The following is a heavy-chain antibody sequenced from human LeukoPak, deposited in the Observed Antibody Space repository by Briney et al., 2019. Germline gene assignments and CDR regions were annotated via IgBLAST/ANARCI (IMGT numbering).Heavy chain of an antibody. D-gene: IGHD6-13*01. CDR1: GGSISSGSYY. CDR3: ARDDVGIAAAGGLY. Sequence: PSESLSLTCAVSGGSISSGSYYWSWIRQPAGKGLEWIGRIYTRGSTDYNPSLKSRVTISIDTSKNQFSLKLSSVTAADTAVYYCARDDVGIAAAGGLYWGQGTLVTVSP. J-gene: IGHJ4*02. V-gene: IGHV4-61*02. CDR2: IYTRGST.